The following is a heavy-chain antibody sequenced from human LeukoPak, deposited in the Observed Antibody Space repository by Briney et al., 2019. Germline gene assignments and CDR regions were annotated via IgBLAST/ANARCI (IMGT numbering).Heavy chain of an antibody. Sequence: SETLSLTCSVSGGSMTSGSHYWGWVRQPPGQGLEWIGNIYYSGSIYYNPSLKSRVAIFIDTSKNDFSLALTSVTAADAGVYYCARRLGDPFYYMDVWGRGTTVTVSS. J-gene: IGHJ6*03. V-gene: IGHV4-39*02. CDR2: IYYSGSI. CDR1: GGSMTSGSHY. CDR3: ARRLGDPFYYMDV. D-gene: IGHD3-10*01.